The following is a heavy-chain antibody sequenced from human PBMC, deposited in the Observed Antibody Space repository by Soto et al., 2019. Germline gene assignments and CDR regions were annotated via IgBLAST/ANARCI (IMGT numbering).Heavy chain of an antibody. D-gene: IGHD1-1*01. CDR2: VSASGLNT. CDR1: GFTFSTYA. V-gene: IGHV3-23*01. CDR3: AKGRPRRTSGYFFDH. J-gene: IGHJ4*02. Sequence: EVQLLESGGKLVQPGGSLTLSCAASGFTFSTYAMAWVRQAPGKGLEWVSGVSASGLNTDYADPVKGRFYISRDNSKNTVSLHMNSLRAEDTAVYYCAKGRPRRTSGYFFDHWGQGTPVTVSS.